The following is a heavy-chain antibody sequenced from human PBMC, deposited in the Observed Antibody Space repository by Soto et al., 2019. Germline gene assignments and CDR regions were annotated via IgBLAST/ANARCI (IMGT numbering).Heavy chain of an antibody. CDR2: ISAHNGNT. J-gene: IGHJ4*02. Sequence: QVHLVQSGAEVKKPGASVKVSCKGSGYAFTTYGITWVRQAPGQGLEWMGWISAHNGNTNYAQKLQGRVTVTRNTSTSTAYMELRSPRSEDTDVYYCARGRYGDYWGQGALVTVSS. D-gene: IGHD1-1*01. CDR3: ARGRYGDY. V-gene: IGHV1-18*01. CDR1: GYAFTTYG.